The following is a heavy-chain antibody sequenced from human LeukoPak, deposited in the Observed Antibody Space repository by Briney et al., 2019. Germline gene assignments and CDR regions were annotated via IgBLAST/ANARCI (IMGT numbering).Heavy chain of an antibody. CDR3: ARGPAAVRPGSSFDY. V-gene: IGHV1-24*01. CDR1: GYTLTELC. CDR2: FDPEDGET. Sequence: ASVKVSCKVSGYTLTELCMHWVRQAPGKGLEWMGGFDPEDGETIYAQKFQGRVTMTEDTSTDTAYMELSSLRSDDTAVYYCARGPAAVRPGSSFDYWGQGTLVTVSS. D-gene: IGHD6-13*01. J-gene: IGHJ4*02.